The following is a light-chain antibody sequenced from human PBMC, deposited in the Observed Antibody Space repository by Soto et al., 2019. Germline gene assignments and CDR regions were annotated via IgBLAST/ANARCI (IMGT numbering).Light chain of an antibody. CDR1: QSVSSSY. CDR2: GAS. J-gene: IGKJ4*01. V-gene: IGKV3-20*01. Sequence: EIVLTQSPGTLSLSPAERATLSCRASQSVSSSYLAWYQQKPGQATRLLIYGASSRATGIPDRFSGSGSGTGFTLTISRLEPEDFAVYYCQQYCSSPLTFGGGTKVEIK. CDR3: QQYCSSPLT.